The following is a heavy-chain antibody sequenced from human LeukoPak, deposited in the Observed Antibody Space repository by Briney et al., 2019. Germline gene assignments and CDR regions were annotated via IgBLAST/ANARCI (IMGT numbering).Heavy chain of an antibody. CDR3: AKDRGYSYGWSAFDI. D-gene: IGHD5-18*01. V-gene: IGHV3-30*18. CDR2: ISYDGSNK. Sequence: GRSLRLSCAASGFTFSSYGMHWVRQAPGKGLEWVAVISYDGSNKYCADSVKGRFTISRDNSKNTLYLQMNSLRAEDTAVYYCAKDRGYSYGWSAFDIWGQGTMVTVSS. J-gene: IGHJ3*02. CDR1: GFTFSSYG.